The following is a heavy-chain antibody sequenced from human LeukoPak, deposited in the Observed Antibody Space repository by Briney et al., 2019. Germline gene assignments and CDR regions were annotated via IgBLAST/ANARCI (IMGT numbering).Heavy chain of an antibody. D-gene: IGHD3-22*01. J-gene: IGHJ3*02. CDR3: ARTTSLISSGYLLCDAFDI. CDR2: IKQDGCEK. Sequence: GGSLRLSCAASGFTFSSYWMSWVRQAPGKGLEWVANIKQDGCEKYYVDSVKGRFTISRDNAKNSLYLQMNSLRAEDTAVYYCARTTSLISSGYLLCDAFDIWGRGTMVTVSS. V-gene: IGHV3-7*01. CDR1: GFTFSSYW.